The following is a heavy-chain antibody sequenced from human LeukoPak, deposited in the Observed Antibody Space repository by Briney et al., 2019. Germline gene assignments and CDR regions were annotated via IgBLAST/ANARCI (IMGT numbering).Heavy chain of an antibody. V-gene: IGHV4-59*07. CDR1: GGSISSYY. Sequence: SDTLSLTCTVSGGSISSYYWSWLRQPPGKGREWIGYIYYSGSTTYNPSLKSRVTISVDTYKTQFSLKLSSVTAADTAVYSCARVSYYGSGSYGVDYWGRGTLVTVSS. J-gene: IGHJ4*02. D-gene: IGHD3-10*01. CDR3: ARVSYYGSGSYGVDY. CDR2: IYYSGST.